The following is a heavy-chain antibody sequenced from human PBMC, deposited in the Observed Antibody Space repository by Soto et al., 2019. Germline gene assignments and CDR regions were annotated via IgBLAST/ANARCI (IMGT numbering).Heavy chain of an antibody. J-gene: IGHJ4*02. CDR1: GGTFSSYA. CDR2: IIPIFGTA. V-gene: IGHV1-69*01. Sequence: QVQLVQSGAEVKKPGSSVKVSCKASGGTFSSYAISWVRQAPGQGLEWMGGIIPIFGTANYAQKFQGRVTITADESTSTAYMELSSLRSEDTAVYYCARGRSSWLMEEQYYFDYWGQGTLVTVSS. D-gene: IGHD6-13*01. CDR3: ARGRSSWLMEEQYYFDY.